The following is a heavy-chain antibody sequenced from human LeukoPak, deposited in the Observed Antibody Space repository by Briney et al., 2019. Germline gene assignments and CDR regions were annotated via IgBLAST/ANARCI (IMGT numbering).Heavy chain of an antibody. J-gene: IGHJ5*02. V-gene: IGHV4-31*03. CDR2: IYYSGST. CDR3: ARFLHIVVVTAILSWFDP. Sequence: PSETLSLTCTVSDGSISSGGYYWSWIRQHPGKGLGWIGYIYYSGSTYYNPSLKSRVTISVDTSKNQFPLKLSSVTAADTAVYYCARFLHIVVVTAILSWFDPWGQGTLVTVSS. D-gene: IGHD2-21*02. CDR1: DGSISSGGYY.